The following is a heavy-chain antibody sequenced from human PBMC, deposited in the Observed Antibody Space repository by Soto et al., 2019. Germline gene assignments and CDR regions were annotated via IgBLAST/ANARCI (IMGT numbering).Heavy chain of an antibody. V-gene: IGHV1-3*05. D-gene: IGHD1-7*01. Sequence: QVQLVQSGAEEKKPGASVKVSCKASGYTFTSYAMHWVRQAPGQRLEWMGWINAGNGNTKYSQKFQGRVTITRDTSXXTAYMELSSLRSEDTAVYYCARADDWNYGGYYFDYWGQGTLVTVSS. CDR2: INAGNGNT. J-gene: IGHJ4*02. CDR3: ARADDWNYGGYYFDY. CDR1: GYTFTSYA.